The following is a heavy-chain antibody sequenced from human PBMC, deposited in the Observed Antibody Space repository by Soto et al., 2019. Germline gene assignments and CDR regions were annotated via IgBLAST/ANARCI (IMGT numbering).Heavy chain of an antibody. CDR2: INPNSGGT. D-gene: IGHD6-19*01. J-gene: IGHJ4*02. CDR1: GYTFTGYY. Sequence: SVKVSCKASGYTFTGYYMHWVRQAPGQGLEWMGWINPNSGGTNYAQKFQGRVTMTRDTSISTAYMELSRLRSDDTAVYYCARTKSWAVAGLDFDYWGQGALVTVSS. V-gene: IGHV1-2*02. CDR3: ARTKSWAVAGLDFDY.